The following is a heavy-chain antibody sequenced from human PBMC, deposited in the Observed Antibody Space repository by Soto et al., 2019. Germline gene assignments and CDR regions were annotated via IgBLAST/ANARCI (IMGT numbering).Heavy chain of an antibody. D-gene: IGHD2-2*01. V-gene: IGHV1-18*01. Sequence: EASVKVSCKASGYTFTSYGISWVRQAPGQGLEWMGWISAYNGNTNYAQKLQGRVTMTTDTSTSTAYMELRSLRPDDTAVYYCARSTTVRHYFDYWGQGTLVTVSS. CDR1: GYTFTSYG. CDR3: ARSTTVRHYFDY. J-gene: IGHJ4*02. CDR2: ISAYNGNT.